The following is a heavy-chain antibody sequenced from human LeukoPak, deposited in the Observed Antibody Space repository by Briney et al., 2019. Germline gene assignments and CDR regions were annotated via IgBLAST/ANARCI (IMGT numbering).Heavy chain of an antibody. Sequence: ASVKVSCKVSGYTLTELSMHWVRQAPGKGLEWMGGFDPEDGETIYAQKFQGRVTMTEDTSTDTAYIELSSLRSEDTAVYYCATPYYYGSGSYYSRDYFDYWGQGTLVTVSS. CDR1: GYTLTELS. CDR3: ATPYYYGSGSYYSRDYFDY. J-gene: IGHJ4*02. V-gene: IGHV1-24*01. CDR2: FDPEDGET. D-gene: IGHD3-10*01.